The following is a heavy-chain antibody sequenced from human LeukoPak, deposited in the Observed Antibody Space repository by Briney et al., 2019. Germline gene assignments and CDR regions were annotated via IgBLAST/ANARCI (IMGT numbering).Heavy chain of an antibody. CDR2: ISYDGRDK. CDR1: GFTFSTYG. D-gene: IGHD2-21*02. CDR3: AKPRGGDSWAFDV. Sequence: QSGGSLRLSCAASGFTFSTYGMHWVRQAPGKGLEWVAGISYDGRDKYYADSVKGRFTISRDNSKNTLNLQMNSLRAEDTAVYYCAKPRGGDSWAFDVWGQGKMVIVSS. V-gene: IGHV3-30*18. J-gene: IGHJ3*01.